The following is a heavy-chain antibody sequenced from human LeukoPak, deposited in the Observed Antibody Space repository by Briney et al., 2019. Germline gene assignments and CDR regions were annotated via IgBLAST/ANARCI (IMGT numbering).Heavy chain of an antibody. CDR3: ARLTLTGVGGRGWFDF. J-gene: IGHJ5*01. V-gene: IGHV4-39*01. CDR2: MPYDVHVSDNEIP. D-gene: IGHD3-3*01. Sequence: SETLSLTCIISGDSIKNSGWSWAWVRQPPGKELEWIGTMPYDVHVSDNEIPSYNPSLKSRVTISADTSKNQLSLKVNSVTAADTAAYYCARLTLTGVGGRGWFDFWGQGTLVIVSS. CDR1: GDSIKNSGWS.